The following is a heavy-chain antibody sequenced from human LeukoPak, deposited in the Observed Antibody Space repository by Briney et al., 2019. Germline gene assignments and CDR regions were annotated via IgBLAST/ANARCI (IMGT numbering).Heavy chain of an antibody. CDR1: GFTFSSYW. V-gene: IGHV3-43*02. Sequence: GGSLRLSCAASGFTFSSYWMSWVRQAPGKGLEWVSLISGDGGSTYYADSVKGRFTISRDNSKNSLYLQMNSLRTEDTALYYCAKDYYYDSSGLEYYFDYWGQGTLVTVSS. CDR3: AKDYYYDSSGLEYYFDY. J-gene: IGHJ4*02. D-gene: IGHD3-22*01. CDR2: ISGDGGST.